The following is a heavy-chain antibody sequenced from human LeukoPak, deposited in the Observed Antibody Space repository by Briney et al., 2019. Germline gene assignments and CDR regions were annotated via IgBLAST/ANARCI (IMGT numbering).Heavy chain of an antibody. CDR3: ARRHWGFDS. V-gene: IGHV3-7*01. CDR1: GFTFSSYW. D-gene: IGHD7-27*01. Sequence: GRSLRLSCAASGFTFSSYWMSWVRQAPGKGLEWVASIRQDGSEKHYVDSVKGRFTISRDNAKNSLSLEMNSLRAEDTALYDCARRHWGFDSWGQGTLVTVSS. CDR2: IRQDGSEK. J-gene: IGHJ4*02.